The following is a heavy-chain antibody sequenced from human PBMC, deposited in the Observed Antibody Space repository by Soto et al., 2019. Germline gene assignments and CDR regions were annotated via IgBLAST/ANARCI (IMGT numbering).Heavy chain of an antibody. J-gene: IGHJ4*02. Sequence: QVQLQESGPGLVKPSETLSLTCTVSGGSIRSHYWSWIRQPPGKGLEWIGYMYYSGSTKYSPSLMSRVIMSVDTSKNQFSLKLSSVTAADTAVYYCARTYSDFPPRTPFRYWGQGTLVTVSS. V-gene: IGHV4-59*11. CDR3: ARTYSDFPPRTPFRY. CDR2: MYYSGST. D-gene: IGHD2-15*01. CDR1: GGSIRSHY.